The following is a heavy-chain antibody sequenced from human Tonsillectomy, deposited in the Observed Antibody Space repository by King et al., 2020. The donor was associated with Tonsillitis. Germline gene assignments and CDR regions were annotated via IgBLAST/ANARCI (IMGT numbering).Heavy chain of an antibody. Sequence: QLVQSGAEVKKPGSSVKVSCKASGGTFSSYSISWVRQAPGQGLEWRGGIIPSFGAANYAQKFQGRVTITADESTSTAYMELSSLRSEDTAVYHFASSFGPFYYYDPSAYRRLDQWGQGTLVTVSS. CDR1: GGTFSSYS. D-gene: IGHD3-22*01. CDR3: ASSFGPFYYYDPSAYRRLDQ. V-gene: IGHV1-69*01. J-gene: IGHJ4*02. CDR2: IIPSFGAA.